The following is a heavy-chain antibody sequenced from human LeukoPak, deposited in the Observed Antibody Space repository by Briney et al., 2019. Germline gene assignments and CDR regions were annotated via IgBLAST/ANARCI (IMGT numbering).Heavy chain of an antibody. Sequence: PGGSLRLSCAASGFTFSSYSMNWVRQAPGKGLEWVSSITSSSSYIYYADSVEGRFTISRDNAKNSLYLQMNSLRAEDTAVYYCARKYSSTWYDALDIWGQGTMVTVSS. CDR3: ARKYSSTWYDALDI. J-gene: IGHJ3*02. D-gene: IGHD6-13*01. CDR1: GFTFSSYS. V-gene: IGHV3-21*01. CDR2: ITSSSSYI.